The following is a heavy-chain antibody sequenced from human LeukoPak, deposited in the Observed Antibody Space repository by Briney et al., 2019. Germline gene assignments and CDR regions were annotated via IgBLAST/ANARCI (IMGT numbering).Heavy chain of an antibody. D-gene: IGHD1-26*01. V-gene: IGHV3-7*01. Sequence: GESLRLSCAASGFTFSSYWMSWVRQAPGKGLEWVANIKQDGSEKYYVDSVEGRFTISRDNAKNSLYLQLNSLRAEDTAVYFCARDDGSRSVDYWGQGTLVTVSS. CDR2: IKQDGSEK. CDR3: ARDDGSRSVDY. J-gene: IGHJ4*02. CDR1: GFTFSSYW.